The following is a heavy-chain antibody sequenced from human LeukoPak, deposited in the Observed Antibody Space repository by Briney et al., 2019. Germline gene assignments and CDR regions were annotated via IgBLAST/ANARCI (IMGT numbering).Heavy chain of an antibody. CDR1: GDSVSSNSAA. Sequence: SQTLSLTCAISGDSVSSNSAAWNWIRQSPSRGLEWLGRTYYRSKWYNDYAVSVKSRITINPDTSKNQFSLQLNSVTPEDTAVYYCAGDLLPPGYSSGWFDYWGQGTLVTVSS. J-gene: IGHJ4*02. CDR3: AGDLLPPGYSSGWFDY. V-gene: IGHV6-1*01. CDR2: TYYRSKWYN. D-gene: IGHD6-19*01.